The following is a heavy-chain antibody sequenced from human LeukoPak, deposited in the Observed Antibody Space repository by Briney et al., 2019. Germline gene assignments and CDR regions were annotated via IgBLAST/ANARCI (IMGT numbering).Heavy chain of an antibody. D-gene: IGHD2-15*01. V-gene: IGHV4-59*12. CDR3: ARGYCSGGSCYSYYYYNYMDV. J-gene: IGHJ6*03. CDR2: IHYTGST. Sequence: SETLSLTCTVSGGSISSYYWSWIRQSPGKGLECIGYIHYTGSTNYNPSLKSRVTISVDTSKNQFSLKLSSETAADTAVYYCARGYCSGGSCYSYYYYNYMDVWGKGTTVTVSS. CDR1: GGSISSYY.